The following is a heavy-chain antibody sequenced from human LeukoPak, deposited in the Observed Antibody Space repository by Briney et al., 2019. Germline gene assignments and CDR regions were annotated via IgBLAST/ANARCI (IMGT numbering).Heavy chain of an antibody. Sequence: GGSLRLSCAASGFTFHDYGMSWVRQSPGKGLEWVSGINWNGDRIGYAVSVKRCFTISRHNAKKSLYLQMNSLRAEDTALYYCARWDYYGSGIRDLWGQETRVSVSS. D-gene: IGHD3-10*01. J-gene: IGHJ4*02. CDR3: ARWDYYGSGIRDL. CDR1: GFTFHDYG. CDR2: INWNGDRI. V-gene: IGHV3-20*04.